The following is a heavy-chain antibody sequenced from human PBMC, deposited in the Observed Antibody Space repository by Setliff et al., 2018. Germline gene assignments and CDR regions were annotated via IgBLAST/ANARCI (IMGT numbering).Heavy chain of an antibody. CDR1: GYTFTSYG. CDR3: ASTSGDLLAVAATHAAVVFYY. V-gene: IGHV1-18*01. Sequence: ASVKVSCKASGYTFTSYGISWVRQAPGQGLEWMGCISAYNGNTNYAQKLQGIGTMTTDTSTSTAYMELRSLRSDDTAMYYCASTSGDLLAVAATHAAVVFYYWGQGTLVTVSS. CDR2: ISAYNGNT. J-gene: IGHJ4*02. D-gene: IGHD2-15*01.